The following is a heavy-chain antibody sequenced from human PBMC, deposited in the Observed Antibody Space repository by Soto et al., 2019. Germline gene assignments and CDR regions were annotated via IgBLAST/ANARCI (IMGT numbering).Heavy chain of an antibody. CDR1: GFSVSSHH. V-gene: IGHV3-53*01. D-gene: IGHD5-12*01. CDR3: ARDGREGYPLDY. J-gene: IGHJ4*02. Sequence: PGGSLRLSCAASGFSVSSHHMSWVRQAPGAGLECIPIMYSGGTTYYADSVKGRWTISRDNSKNMLYLQMDNLRAEDTAVYYCARDGREGYPLDYWGQGTLVTVSS. CDR2: MYSGGTT.